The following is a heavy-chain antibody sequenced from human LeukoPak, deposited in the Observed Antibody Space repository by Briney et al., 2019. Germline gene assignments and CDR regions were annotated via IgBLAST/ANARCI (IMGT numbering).Heavy chain of an antibody. CDR3: ARDRITMVRKVIPLLQP. D-gene: IGHD3-10*01. CDR2: IWFDGSNK. J-gene: IGHJ4*02. CDR1: GLTFSRYG. V-gene: IGHV3-33*01. Sequence: GRSLSLLCPPCGLTFSRYGMQGVRQAAGKGLEWVAVIWFDGSNKNYAESVKGRFSISRENAKNTVYVQMNSLSAEDTAVYYCARDRITMVRKVIPLLQPWGQGTLVTVSS.